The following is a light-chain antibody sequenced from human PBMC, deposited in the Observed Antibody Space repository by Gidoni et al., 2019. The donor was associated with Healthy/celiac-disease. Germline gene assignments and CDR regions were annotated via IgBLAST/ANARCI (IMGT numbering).Light chain of an antibody. J-gene: IGLJ2*01. CDR3: AAWDDSLSGHVV. CDR1: SSNIGSKY. CDR2: SNN. V-gene: IGLV1-47*02. Sequence: QSVLTQPPSASGTPGQRVTISCSGSSSNIGSKYVYWYQQLPGTAPKLLIYSNNQRPSGVPDRFSGSKSGTSASLAISGLRSEDEADYYCAAWDDSLSGHVVFGGGTKLTVL.